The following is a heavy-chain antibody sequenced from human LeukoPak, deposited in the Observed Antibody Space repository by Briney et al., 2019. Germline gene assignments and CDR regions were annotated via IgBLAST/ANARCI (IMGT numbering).Heavy chain of an antibody. CDR1: GDSVSNNSAA. CDR2: TYYRSKWYN. J-gene: IGHJ4*02. Sequence: SQTLSLTSALSGDSVSNNSAAWNSVRQSPSRGLEWLGRTYYRSKWYNEYAVSVKSRITINPDTSQSPFSLQLNSVTPEGTAVYYCARDEWFGGTFDYWGQGTLVTVSS. CDR3: ARDEWFGGTFDY. V-gene: IGHV6-1*01. D-gene: IGHD3-10*01.